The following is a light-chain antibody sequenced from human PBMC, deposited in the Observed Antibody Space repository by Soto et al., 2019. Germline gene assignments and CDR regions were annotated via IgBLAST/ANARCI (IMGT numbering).Light chain of an antibody. V-gene: IGLV2-14*01. CDR3: SSYTTRSTYV. Sequence: QSALTQPASVSGSPGQSVTISCTGTSSDVGTYNYVSWYQQHPAKVPKLMIYHVSNRPSGVSDRFSGSKSGNTASLTISGLQAEDEADYYCSSYTTRSTYVFGTGTKLTVL. CDR2: HVS. J-gene: IGLJ1*01. CDR1: SSDVGTYNY.